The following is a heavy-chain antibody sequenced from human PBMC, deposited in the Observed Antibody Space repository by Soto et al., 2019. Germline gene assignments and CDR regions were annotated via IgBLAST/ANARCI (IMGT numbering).Heavy chain of an antibody. Sequence: QVQLVESGGGVVQPGRSLRLSCAASGFTFSSYGMHWVRQAPGKGLEWVDVIWYDGSNKYYADSVKGRFTISRDNSKNTLYLQMNSLRAEDTAVYYGARGSGYYFDYWGQGTLVTVSS. CDR2: IWYDGSNK. J-gene: IGHJ4*02. D-gene: IGHD2-15*01. CDR3: ARGSGYYFDY. CDR1: GFTFSSYG. V-gene: IGHV3-33*01.